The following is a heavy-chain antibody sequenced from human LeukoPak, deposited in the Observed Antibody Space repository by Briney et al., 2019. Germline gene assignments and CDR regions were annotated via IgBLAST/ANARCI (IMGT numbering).Heavy chain of an antibody. V-gene: IGHV4-59*08. CDR3: ARFPFVVVPAAITDYYYYGMDV. Sequence: SETLSLTCTVSGGSISSYYWSWIRQPPGKGLEWNGYIYYSGSTNYNPSLKSRVTISVDTSKNQFSLKLSSVTAADTAVYYCARFPFVVVPAAITDYYYYGMDVRGQGTTVTVSS. D-gene: IGHD2-2*02. CDR1: GGSISSYY. CDR2: IYYSGST. J-gene: IGHJ6*02.